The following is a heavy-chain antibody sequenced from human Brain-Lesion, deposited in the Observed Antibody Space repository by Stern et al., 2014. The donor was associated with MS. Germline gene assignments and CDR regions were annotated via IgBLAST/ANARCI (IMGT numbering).Heavy chain of an antibody. CDR3: AGAIGKYELLESFDM. Sequence: QVQLQESGPGLVKPSQTLSLACAVSGASVGGGDWYWSWIRQPPGKGLEWLGHIYYGGTTYYKPSLKSRLIISLDTSKNQFSLNLTSVTAADTAVYYCAGAIGKYELLESFDMWGQGTMVTVSS. J-gene: IGHJ3*02. V-gene: IGHV4-30-4*01. CDR2: IYYGGTT. CDR1: GASVGGGDWY. D-gene: IGHD1-1*01.